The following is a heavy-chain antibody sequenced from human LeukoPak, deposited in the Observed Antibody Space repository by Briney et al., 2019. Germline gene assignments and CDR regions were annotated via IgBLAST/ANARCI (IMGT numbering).Heavy chain of an antibody. Sequence: PGGSLRLSCAASGFTFSSYSMNWVRQAPGKGLEWVSEISGSGESTYYGDSVKGRFTISRDNSKNTLYLQMNSLRAGDTAIYYCAREHWDFDYWGQGILVTVSS. V-gene: IGHV3-23*01. J-gene: IGHJ4*02. CDR3: AREHWDFDY. D-gene: IGHD7-27*01. CDR1: GFTFSSYS. CDR2: ISGSGEST.